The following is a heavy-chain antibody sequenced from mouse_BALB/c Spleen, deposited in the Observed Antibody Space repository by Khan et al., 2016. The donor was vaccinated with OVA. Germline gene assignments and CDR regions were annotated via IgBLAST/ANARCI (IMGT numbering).Heavy chain of an antibody. CDR3: AKGVWSYYFALDY. V-gene: IGHV2-6-5*01. CDR1: GFSLTDYG. CDR2: IWGGGST. D-gene: IGHD2-10*02. J-gene: IGHJ4*01. Sequence: QVQLKQSGPGLVAPSQSLSITCTVSGFSLTDYGVSWIRQPPGKGLEWLGVIWGGGSTYYNSALKSRLSISKDNSKSQVFLKMNSLQTDDTALYYCAKGVWSYYFALDYWGQGTSVTVSS.